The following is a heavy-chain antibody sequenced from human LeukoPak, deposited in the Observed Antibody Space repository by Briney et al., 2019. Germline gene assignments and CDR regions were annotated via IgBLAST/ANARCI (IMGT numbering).Heavy chain of an antibody. Sequence: GGSLRLSCAASGFTFSSYVMSWVRQAPGKGLEWVSAISGSGGSTYYADSVKGRFTISRDNSKNTLYLQMNSLRAEDTAVYYCAKDDILTGYPAYWGQGTLVTVSS. V-gene: IGHV3-23*01. CDR3: AKDDILTGYPAY. D-gene: IGHD3-9*01. CDR2: ISGSGGST. CDR1: GFTFSSYV. J-gene: IGHJ4*02.